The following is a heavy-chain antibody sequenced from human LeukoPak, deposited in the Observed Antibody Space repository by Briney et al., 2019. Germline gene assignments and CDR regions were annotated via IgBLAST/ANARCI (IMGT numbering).Heavy chain of an antibody. CDR2: ISSSSSYR. D-gene: IGHD2-2*01. Sequence: PGGSLRLSCAASGFTFSSYSMNWVRQAPGKGLEWVSSISSSSSYRYYADSVKGRFTISRDNAKNSLYLQMNSLRAEDTAVYYCARPHALYYFDYWGQGTLVTVSS. CDR3: ARPHALYYFDY. CDR1: GFTFSSYS. J-gene: IGHJ4*02. V-gene: IGHV3-21*01.